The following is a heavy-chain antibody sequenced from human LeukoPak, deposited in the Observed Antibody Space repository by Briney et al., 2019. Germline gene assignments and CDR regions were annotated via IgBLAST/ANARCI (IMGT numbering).Heavy chain of an antibody. CDR1: GGSISSSSYY. CDR3: ARDSWKVRGLIDY. CDR2: IYYSGST. V-gene: IGHV4-39*07. J-gene: IGHJ4*02. D-gene: IGHD3-10*01. Sequence: SETLTLTCTVSGGSISSSSYYWGWIRQPPGKGLEWIGSIYYSGSTYYNPSLKSRVTISVDKSKNQFSLKLSSVTAADTAVYYCARDSWKVRGLIDYWGQGTLVTVSS.